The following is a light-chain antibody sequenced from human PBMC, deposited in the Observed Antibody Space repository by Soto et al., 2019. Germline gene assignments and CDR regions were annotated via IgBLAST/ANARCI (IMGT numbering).Light chain of an antibody. Sequence: IVLSMWPATVALCPGERATLSCRPSQSVSSYLAWYQQKPGQTPRLLIYDASNRATGIPARFSGSGSGTDFNLTISTLEPEDFAVYYYQQRQYWPPFTFGQGTRLEI. CDR2: DAS. J-gene: IGKJ5*01. V-gene: IGKV3-11*01. CDR3: QQRQYWPPFT. CDR1: QSVSSY.